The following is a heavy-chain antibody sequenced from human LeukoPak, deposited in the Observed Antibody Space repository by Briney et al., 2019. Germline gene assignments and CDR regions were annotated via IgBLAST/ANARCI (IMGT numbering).Heavy chain of an antibody. CDR2: IYYSGST. CDR3: ARGVVPAATWFDP. Sequence: SETLSLTCTVSGGSISSYHWSWIRQPPGKGLEWIGYIYYSGSTNYNPSLKSRVTISVDTSKNQFSLKLSSVTAADTAVYYCARGVVPAATWFDPWGQGTLVTVSS. CDR1: GGSISSYH. J-gene: IGHJ5*02. V-gene: IGHV4-59*01. D-gene: IGHD2-2*01.